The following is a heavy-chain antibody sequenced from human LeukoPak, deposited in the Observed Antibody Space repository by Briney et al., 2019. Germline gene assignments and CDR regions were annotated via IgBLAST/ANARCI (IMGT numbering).Heavy chain of an antibody. D-gene: IGHD3-10*02. Sequence: GGSLRLSCAASGFTFDDYGMSWVRQAPGKGLEWVSGINWSDGSTAYADSVKGRFTISRDNAKNTLYLQMNSLRAEDTAVYYCARESMIGELFEKWPRGHFDYWGQGTLVTVSS. J-gene: IGHJ4*02. CDR3: ARESMIGELFEKWPRGHFDY. CDR1: GFTFDDYG. CDR2: INWSDGST. V-gene: IGHV3-20*04.